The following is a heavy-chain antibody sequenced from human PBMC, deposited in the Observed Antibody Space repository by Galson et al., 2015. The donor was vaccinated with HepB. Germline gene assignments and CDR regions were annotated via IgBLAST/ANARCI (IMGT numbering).Heavy chain of an antibody. CDR1: GFTFSSYS. J-gene: IGHJ4*02. CDR2: ISSSSSYI. CDR3: AREIDCSGGSCYSYFDY. Sequence: SLRLSCAASGFTFSSYSMNWVRQAPGKGLEWVSSISSSSSYIYYADSVKGRFTISRDNAKNSLYLQMNSLRAEDTAVYYCAREIDCSGGSCYSYFDYWGQGTLVTVSS. V-gene: IGHV3-21*01. D-gene: IGHD2-15*01.